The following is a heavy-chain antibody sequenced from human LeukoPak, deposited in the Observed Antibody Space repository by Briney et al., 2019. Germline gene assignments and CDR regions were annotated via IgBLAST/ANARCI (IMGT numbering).Heavy chain of an antibody. D-gene: IGHD3-9*01. CDR1: GGSISSGDYY. V-gene: IGHV4-30-4*01. Sequence: SETLSLTCTVSGGSISSGDYYWSWIRQPPGKGLEWIGYIYYSGSTYYNPSLKSRVTISVDTSKNQFSLKLSSVTAADTAVYYCARDQGSYYDILTGFRGNYFDYWGQGTLVTVPS. CDR2: IYYSGST. CDR3: ARDQGSYYDILTGFRGNYFDY. J-gene: IGHJ4*02.